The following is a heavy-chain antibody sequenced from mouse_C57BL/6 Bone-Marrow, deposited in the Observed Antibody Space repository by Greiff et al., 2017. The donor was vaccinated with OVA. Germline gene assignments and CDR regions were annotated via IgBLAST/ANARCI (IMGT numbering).Heavy chain of an antibody. V-gene: IGHV1-53*01. D-gene: IGHD1-1*01. Sequence: VQLQQPGTELVKPGASVKLSCKASGYTFTSYWMHWVKQRPGQSLEWIGNINPSNGGTNYNEKFKSKATLTVDKSSSTAYMQLSSLTSEDSAVYYCAPSDYGSSYYFDYWGQGTTLTVSS. CDR1: GYTFTSYW. CDR2: INPSNGGT. CDR3: APSDYGSSYYFDY. J-gene: IGHJ2*01.